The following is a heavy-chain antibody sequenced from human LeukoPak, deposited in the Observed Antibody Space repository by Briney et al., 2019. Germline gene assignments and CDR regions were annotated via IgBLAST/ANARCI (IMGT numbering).Heavy chain of an antibody. J-gene: IGHJ4*02. V-gene: IGHV3-43*02. CDR1: GFTFDNYA. Sequence: GGSLRLSCAASGFTFDNYAMHWVRQAPGKGLEWVSLISGDGGNTYYADSVKGRFTISRDNSKNSLYLQMNSLRTEDTALYYCAKVRYRGSYLEYWGQGTLVTVSS. CDR3: AKVRYRGSYLEY. D-gene: IGHD1-26*01. CDR2: ISGDGGNT.